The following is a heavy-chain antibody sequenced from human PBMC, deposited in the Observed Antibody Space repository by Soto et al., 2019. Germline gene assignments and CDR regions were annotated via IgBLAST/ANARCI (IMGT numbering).Heavy chain of an antibody. CDR3: ARAWHYYYYGLDV. CDR1: GASISSGDYY. V-gene: IGHV4-30-4*01. D-gene: IGHD5-12*01. J-gene: IGHJ6*02. CDR2: IYHSGTT. Sequence: SETLSLTCTVSGASISSGDYYWGWIRQSPGKGLEYIGYIYHSGTTYYNPSLKSRVIMSLDTSKNQFSLKLNSVTAADTAVYYCARAWHYYYYGLDVWGQGTTVTVS.